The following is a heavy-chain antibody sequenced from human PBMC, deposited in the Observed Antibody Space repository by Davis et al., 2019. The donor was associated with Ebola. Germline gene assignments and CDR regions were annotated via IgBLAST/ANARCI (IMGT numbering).Heavy chain of an antibody. V-gene: IGHV5-51*01. D-gene: IGHD2-2*02. CDR3: ARQGGYCSSTSCYSWFDP. J-gene: IGHJ5*02. CDR2: IYPGDSDT. CDR1: GYSFTSYW. Sequence: KVSCKGSGYSFTSYWIGWVRQMPGKGLEWMGIIYPGDSDTRYSPSFQGHVTISADKSISTAYLQWSSLKASDTAMYYCARQGGYCSSTSCYSWFDPWGQGTLVTVSS.